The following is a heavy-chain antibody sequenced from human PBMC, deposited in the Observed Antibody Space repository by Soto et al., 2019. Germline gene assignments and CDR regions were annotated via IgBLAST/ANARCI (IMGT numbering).Heavy chain of an antibody. D-gene: IGHD2-2*01. CDR1: GFTFSEYA. Sequence: EVQLVESGGGLVQPGGSLRLSCAASGFTFSEYAMSWVRQAPGKGLEWLSLISGTGVPTLYAGSVKGRFSVSRDNSKNTLFHEMNDLRVDDTATYYCAKSFCSSSSCFFRWVDPWGPGDLVTVSS. V-gene: IGHV3-23*04. CDR2: ISGTGVPT. CDR3: AKSFCSSSSCFFRWVDP. J-gene: IGHJ5*02.